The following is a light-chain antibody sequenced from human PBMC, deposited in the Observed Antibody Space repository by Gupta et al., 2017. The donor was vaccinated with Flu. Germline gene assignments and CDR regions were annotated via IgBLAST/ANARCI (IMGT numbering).Light chain of an antibody. CDR3: QQQSNWPVT. J-gene: IGKJ4*01. Sequence: EIVMTQSPATLSVSPGERATISCRASQRVSSYLAWYQQQPGQAPRLLIYDASNRATGIPARFSGSGSGTDFTLTISSLEPEDFAVYYCQQQSNWPVTFGRGTKVEIK. V-gene: IGKV3-11*01. CDR2: DAS. CDR1: QRVSSY.